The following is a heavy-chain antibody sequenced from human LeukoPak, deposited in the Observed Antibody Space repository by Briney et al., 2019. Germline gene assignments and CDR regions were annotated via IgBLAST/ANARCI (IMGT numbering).Heavy chain of an antibody. V-gene: IGHV4-59*01. Sequence: SETLSLTCTVSGGSTNSYYWSWIRQSPGKGLEWIGYVAYSGSTNYNPSHKSRVTISLDTSKNQFSLKLSSVTAADTAVYYWARPVSGYYSNAWGPETL. CDR1: GGSTNSYY. CDR3: ARPVSGYYSNA. J-gene: IGHJ5*02. D-gene: IGHD5-12*01. CDR2: VAYSGST.